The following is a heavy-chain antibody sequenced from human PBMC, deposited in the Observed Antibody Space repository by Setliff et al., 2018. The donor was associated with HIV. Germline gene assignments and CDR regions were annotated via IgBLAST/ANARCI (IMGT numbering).Heavy chain of an antibody. CDR2: IYITGDT. J-gene: IGHJ6*03. CDR1: GGSINRGTYY. Sequence: PSETLSLTCSVSGGSINRGTYYWTWIRQSAGKGLEWIGHIYITGDTDYNPSLKSRVTISVDTSKNQFSLKLSSMTAADTAVYYCARYCGGDCYPSAYYMDVWGKGTTVTVSS. V-gene: IGHV4-61*09. D-gene: IGHD2-21*01. CDR3: ARYCGGDCYPSAYYMDV.